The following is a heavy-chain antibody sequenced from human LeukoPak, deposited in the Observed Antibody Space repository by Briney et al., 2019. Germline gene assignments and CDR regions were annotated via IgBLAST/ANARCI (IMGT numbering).Heavy chain of an antibody. V-gene: IGHV4-59*08. J-gene: IGHJ4*02. CDR3: ARHRYCSSTSCPLDY. CDR1: GGSISSYY. Sequence: SETLSLTCTVSGGSISSYYWSWIRQPPGKGLEWIGYIYYSGSTNYNPSLKSRVTISVDTSKNQFSLKLCSVTAADTAVYYCARHRYCSSTSCPLDYWGQGTLVTVSS. D-gene: IGHD2-2*01. CDR2: IYYSGST.